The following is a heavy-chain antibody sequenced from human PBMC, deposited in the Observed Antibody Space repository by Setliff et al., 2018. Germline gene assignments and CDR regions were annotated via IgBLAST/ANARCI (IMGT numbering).Heavy chain of an antibody. CDR1: GGSISSYY. CDR2: IYYSGNT. J-gene: IGHJ3*02. D-gene: IGHD3-3*01. CDR3: ARGKTFFGAFIRAFDI. V-gene: IGHV4-59*01. Sequence: PSETLSLTCTVSGGSISSYYWSWIRQPPGKGLEWIGYIYYSGNTNYNPSLKSRVTISIDTSKNQFSLKLSSVTAADTAVYHCARGKTFFGAFIRAFDIWGQGRMVTVSS.